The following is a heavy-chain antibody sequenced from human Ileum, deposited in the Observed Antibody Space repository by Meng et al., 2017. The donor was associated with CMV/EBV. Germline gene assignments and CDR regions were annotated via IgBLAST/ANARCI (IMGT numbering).Heavy chain of an antibody. CDR3: AREPPDRSSSSTSPVSDY. V-gene: IGHV3-21*04. CDR1: GFTHSSYS. Sequence: GGSLRLSCAASGFTHSSYSMNWVRQAPGKGLEWVSYISRAATYTLYADSVEGRFTISRDDAKNSLYLQMNSLREEDTAIYYCAREPPDRSSSSTSPVSDYWGQGTLVTVSS. CDR2: ISRAATYT. D-gene: IGHD2-2*01. J-gene: IGHJ4*02.